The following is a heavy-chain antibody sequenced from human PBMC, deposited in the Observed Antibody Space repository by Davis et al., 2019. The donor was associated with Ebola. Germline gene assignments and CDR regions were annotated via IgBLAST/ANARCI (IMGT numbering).Heavy chain of an antibody. D-gene: IGHD4-17*01. CDR3: ARGLATVTSLWFDP. CDR1: GGSFSGYY. V-gene: IGHV4-34*09. CDR2: IYYSGST. J-gene: IGHJ5*02. Sequence: SETLSLTCAVYGGSFSGYYWSWIRQPPGKGLEWIGYIYYSGSTYYNPSLKSRVTISVDTSKNQFSLKLSSVTAADTAVYYCARGLATVTSLWFDPWGQGTLVTVSS.